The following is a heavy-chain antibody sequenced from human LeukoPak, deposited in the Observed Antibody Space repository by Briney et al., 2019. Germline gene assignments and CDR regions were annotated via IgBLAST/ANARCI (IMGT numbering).Heavy chain of an antibody. CDR3: ARYDGEVGADQPFDY. D-gene: IGHD1-26*01. CDR2: INSDGSST. V-gene: IGHV3-74*01. CDR1: GFTFSSYW. Sequence: GGSLRLSCAASGFTFSSYWMHWVRRAPGKGLVRVSRINSDGSSTSYADSVKSRFTISRDNANNTLYLQMNSLRAEDTAVYYCARYDGEVGADQPFDYWGQGTLVSVSS. J-gene: IGHJ4*02.